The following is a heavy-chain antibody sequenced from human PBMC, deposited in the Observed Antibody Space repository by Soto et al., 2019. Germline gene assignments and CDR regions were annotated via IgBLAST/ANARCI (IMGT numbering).Heavy chain of an antibody. V-gene: IGHV3-30*18. Sequence: GGSLRLSCAASGFTFSSYGMHWVRQAPGKGLEWVAFISYDETNKYYADSVKGRFTISRDNSQNTLYLQMNSLRAEDTAAYYCAKEPLPYGDLEGWGQGTLVTVSS. CDR2: ISYDETNK. CDR3: AKEPLPYGDLEG. CDR1: GFTFSSYG. D-gene: IGHD4-17*01. J-gene: IGHJ4*02.